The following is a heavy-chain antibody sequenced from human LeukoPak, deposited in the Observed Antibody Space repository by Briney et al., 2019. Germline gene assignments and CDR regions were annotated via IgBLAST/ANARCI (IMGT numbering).Heavy chain of an antibody. V-gene: IGHV4-31*03. CDR1: GGSISSGGYY. CDR2: IYYSGST. Sequence: SETLSLTCTVSGGSISSGGYYWSWIRQHPGKGLEWIGYIYYSGSTYYNPSLKSRVTISVDTSKNQFSLKLSSVTAADTAVYYCARDNPIYGSGSYYFDYWGQGTLVTVSS. J-gene: IGHJ4*02. D-gene: IGHD3-10*01. CDR3: ARDNPIYGSGSYYFDY.